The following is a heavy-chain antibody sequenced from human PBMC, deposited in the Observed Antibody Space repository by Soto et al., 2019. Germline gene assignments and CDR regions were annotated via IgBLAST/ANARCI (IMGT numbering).Heavy chain of an antibody. CDR3: ARGQGGIAETYFYGMDV. D-gene: IGHD6-13*01. Sequence: GGSLRLSCAASGFIFSSSDMHWVRQPTGKGLEWVSTIGTAGDTYYPGSVKGRFTISRENAKNSLYLQMNSLRAEDTAVYYCARGQGGIAETYFYGMDVWGQGTTVTVSS. CDR2: IGTAGDT. CDR1: GFIFSSSD. J-gene: IGHJ6*02. V-gene: IGHV3-13*01.